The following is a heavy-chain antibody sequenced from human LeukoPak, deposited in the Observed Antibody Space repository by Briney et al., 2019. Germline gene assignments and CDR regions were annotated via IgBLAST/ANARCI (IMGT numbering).Heavy chain of an antibody. Sequence: PSETLSLTCTVSGGSISSYSYFWGWIRQPPGKGLEWIGSLYYSGSTYYNPSLKSRVTMSVDTSKNQFSLKLSFVTAADTAVYYCARGYSYGYSYYFDYWGQGTLVTVSS. CDR3: ARGYSYGYSYYFDY. V-gene: IGHV4-39*01. CDR2: LYYSGST. D-gene: IGHD5-18*01. CDR1: GGSISSYSYF. J-gene: IGHJ4*02.